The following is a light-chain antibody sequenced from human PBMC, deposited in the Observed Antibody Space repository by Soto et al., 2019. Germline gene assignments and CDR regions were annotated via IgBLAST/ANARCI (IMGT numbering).Light chain of an antibody. V-gene: IGKV1-5*03. Sequence: DIQMTQSPSTLSASVGDRVTITCRASQNINDWLAWYQQKPGKAPRLLIYKAPTLESGVPSRFSGSGFGTEFTLTISSLQPDDFATYYCQQYNTYSFTVGPGAKVDIK. CDR2: KAP. J-gene: IGKJ3*01. CDR1: QNINDW. CDR3: QQYNTYSFT.